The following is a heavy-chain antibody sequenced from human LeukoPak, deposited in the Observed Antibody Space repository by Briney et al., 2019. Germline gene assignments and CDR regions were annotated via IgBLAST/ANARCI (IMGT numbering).Heavy chain of an antibody. CDR2: ISSSSSTI. Sequence: PGGSLRLSCAASGFTFSSYSMNWVRQAPGKGLEWLSYISSSSSTIYYADSVKGRFTISRDNSKNTLYLQMNSLRAEDTAVYYCASDLPEADFDYWGQGTLVTVSS. D-gene: IGHD6-19*01. CDR3: ASDLPEADFDY. CDR1: GFTFSSYS. J-gene: IGHJ4*02. V-gene: IGHV3-48*01.